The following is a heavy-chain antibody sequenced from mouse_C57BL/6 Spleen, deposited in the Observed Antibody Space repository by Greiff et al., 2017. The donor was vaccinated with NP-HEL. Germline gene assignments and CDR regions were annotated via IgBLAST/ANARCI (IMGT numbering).Heavy chain of an antibody. J-gene: IGHJ2*01. CDR1: GYSITSGYY. Sequence: EVKLQESGTGLVKPSQSLSLTCSVTGYSITSGYYWNWIRQFPGNKLEWMGYISYDGSNNYNPSLKNRISITRDTSKNQFFLKLNSVTTEDTATYYCARGAGYDYFDYWGQGTTLTVSS. D-gene: IGHD2-2*01. CDR3: ARGAGYDYFDY. V-gene: IGHV3-6*01. CDR2: ISYDGSN.